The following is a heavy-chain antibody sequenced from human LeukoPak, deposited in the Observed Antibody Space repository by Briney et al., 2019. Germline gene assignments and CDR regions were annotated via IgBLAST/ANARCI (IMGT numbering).Heavy chain of an antibody. CDR3: ARHSVPDAPTHSWFDP. J-gene: IGHJ5*02. V-gene: IGHV4-59*08. CDR2: ISYKGFT. Sequence: PSETLSLTCAVSGVSINRYYWSWIRQPPGKGLEWIGYISYKGFTNSIPSLKSRVTISVDTSKNHFSLNLSSMTAADTAVYYCARHSVPDAPTHSWFDPWGQGTLVSVSS. D-gene: IGHD2-2*01. CDR1: GVSINRYY.